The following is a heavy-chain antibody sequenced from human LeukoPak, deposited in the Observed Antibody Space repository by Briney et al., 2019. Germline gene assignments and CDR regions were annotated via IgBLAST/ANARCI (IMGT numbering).Heavy chain of an antibody. D-gene: IGHD7-27*01. J-gene: IGHJ3*02. CDR2: IYYSGST. CDR1: GGSVSSGNYY. CDR3: GREGWGGASDI. V-gene: IGHV4-61*01. Sequence: SETLSLTCTVSGGSVSSGNYYWSWIRQPPGKGLEWIGYIYYSGSTNYNPSLKSRVTISVDTSKNQFSLKLTSVTAADTAGYYCGREGWGGASDIWGQGTMVTVSS.